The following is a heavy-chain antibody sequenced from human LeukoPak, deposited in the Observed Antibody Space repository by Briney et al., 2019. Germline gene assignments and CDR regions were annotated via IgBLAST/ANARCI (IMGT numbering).Heavy chain of an antibody. D-gene: IGHD2-2*01. Sequence: PGGSLRLSCAASGFTFSSYGMHWVRQAPGKGLEWVSSISSSSSYIYYADSVKGRFTISRDNAKNSLYLQMNSLRAEDTAVYYCARGRCSSTSCTDYYYGMDVWGQGTTVTVSS. CDR3: ARGRCSSTSCTDYYYGMDV. V-gene: IGHV3-21*01. CDR2: ISSSSSYI. J-gene: IGHJ6*02. CDR1: GFTFSSYG.